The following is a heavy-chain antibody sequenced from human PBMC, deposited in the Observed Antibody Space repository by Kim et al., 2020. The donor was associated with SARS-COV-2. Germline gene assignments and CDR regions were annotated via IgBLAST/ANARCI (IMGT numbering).Heavy chain of an antibody. J-gene: IGHJ4*02. CDR3: TRDLPTFGDYLYY. D-gene: IGHD3-10*02. CDR2: IRSKAYGGTT. V-gene: IGHV3-49*03. CDR1: GFTFGDYA. Sequence: GGSLRLSCTASGFTFGDYAMSWFRQAPGKGLEWVGFIRSKAYGGTTEYAASVKGRFTISRDDSKSIAYLQMNSLKTEDTAVYYCTRDLPTFGDYLYYWGQGTLVTVSS.